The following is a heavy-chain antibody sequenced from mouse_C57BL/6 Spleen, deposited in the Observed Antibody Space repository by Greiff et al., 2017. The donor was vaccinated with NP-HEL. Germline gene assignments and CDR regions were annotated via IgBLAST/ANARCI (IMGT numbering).Heavy chain of an antibody. J-gene: IGHJ4*01. CDR3: ARDEDYYGSSSMDY. D-gene: IGHD1-1*01. CDR2: ISDGGSYT. Sequence: EVKLMESGGGLVKPGGSLKLSCAASGFTFSSYAMSWVRQTPEKRLEWVATISDGGSYTYYPDNVKGRFTISRDNAKNNLYLQMSHLKSEDTAMYYCARDEDYYGSSSMDYWGQGTSVTVSS. V-gene: IGHV5-4*01. CDR1: GFTFSSYA.